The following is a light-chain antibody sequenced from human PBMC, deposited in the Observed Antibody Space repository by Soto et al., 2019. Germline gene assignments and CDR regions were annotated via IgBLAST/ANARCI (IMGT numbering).Light chain of an antibody. CDR2: GAS. CDR1: QSVTSNY. J-gene: IGKJ1*01. V-gene: IGKV3-20*01. CDR3: KHYVTSLTT. Sequence: IVLTQSPGTLSFSPGERATLSCGASQSVTSNYLAWYQQKPGQAPRLLIFGASIRVKGIPDRFIGSGSGKDFTLTISRLEPEDFAVYYCKHYVTSLTTFGPGIKVEIX.